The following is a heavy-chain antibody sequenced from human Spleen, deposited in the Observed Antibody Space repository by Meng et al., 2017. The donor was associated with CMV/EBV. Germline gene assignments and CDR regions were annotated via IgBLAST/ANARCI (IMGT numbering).Heavy chain of an antibody. Sequence: ASVKVSCKASGYTFTNYGITWVRQAPGQGLEWMGWINSFSGDTNYVERFQGRVTMTTDTSTRTTYMDLRSLGSDDTAVYYCARGLLRGAPHYFDYWGQGTLVTVSS. D-gene: IGHD3-10*01. CDR1: GYTFTNYG. CDR3: ARGLLRGAPHYFDY. V-gene: IGHV1-18*01. J-gene: IGHJ4*02. CDR2: INSFSGDT.